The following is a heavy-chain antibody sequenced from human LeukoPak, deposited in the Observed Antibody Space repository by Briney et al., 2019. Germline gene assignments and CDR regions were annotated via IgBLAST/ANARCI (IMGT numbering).Heavy chain of an antibody. CDR2: ISSSGSTI. J-gene: IGHJ4*02. CDR1: GFTFSSYE. CDR3: ARLSGSGTDFDY. Sequence: GGSLRLSCAASGFTFSSYEMNWVRRAPGKGLEWVSYISSSGSTIYYADSVKGRFTISRDNAKNSLYLQMNSLRAEDTAVYYCARLSGSGTDFDYWGQGTLVTVSS. V-gene: IGHV3-48*03. D-gene: IGHD3-10*01.